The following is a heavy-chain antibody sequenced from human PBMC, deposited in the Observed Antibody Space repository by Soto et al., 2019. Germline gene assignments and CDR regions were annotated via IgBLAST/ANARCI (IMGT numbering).Heavy chain of an antibody. CDR2: IKQDGSEK. CDR1: GFTFSSYW. D-gene: IGHD3-10*01. J-gene: IGHJ4*02. V-gene: IGHV3-7*01. Sequence: GGSLRLSCAASGFTFSSYWMSWVRQAPGKGLEWVANIKQDGSEKYYVDSVKGRFTISRDNAKNSLYLQMNSLRAEDTAVYYCARLLSYHYGSGRRPNDYWGQGTLVTVSS. CDR3: ARLLSYHYGSGRRPNDY.